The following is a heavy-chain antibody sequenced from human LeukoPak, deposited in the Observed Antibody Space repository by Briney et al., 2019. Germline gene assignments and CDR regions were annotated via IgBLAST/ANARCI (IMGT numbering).Heavy chain of an antibody. Sequence: GASVKVSCKASGYAFTNHGLTWVREAPGQGLEWMAWINTYSGDTKYGQKFQGRVTMTTDTSTSMVFLELMSLRSDDTAVYYCARDRLGNPDAFDIWGPGTMVTVSS. D-gene: IGHD4-23*01. J-gene: IGHJ3*02. CDR3: ARDRLGNPDAFDI. CDR2: INTYSGDT. CDR1: GYAFTNHG. V-gene: IGHV1-18*04.